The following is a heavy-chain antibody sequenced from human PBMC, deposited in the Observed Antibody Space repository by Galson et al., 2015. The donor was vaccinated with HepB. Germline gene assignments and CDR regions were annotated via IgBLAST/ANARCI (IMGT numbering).Heavy chain of an antibody. CDR3: AKGGAHSGSYYGYYYYYYGMDI. CDR1: GFTFSSYA. Sequence: SLRLSCAASGFTFSSYAMSWVRQAPGKGLEWVSAISGSGGSTYYADSVEGRFTISRDNSKNTLYLQMNSLRAEDTAVYYCAKGGAHSGSYYGYYYYYYGMDIWGQGTTVTVSS. CDR2: ISGSGGST. V-gene: IGHV3-23*01. D-gene: IGHD1-26*01. J-gene: IGHJ6*02.